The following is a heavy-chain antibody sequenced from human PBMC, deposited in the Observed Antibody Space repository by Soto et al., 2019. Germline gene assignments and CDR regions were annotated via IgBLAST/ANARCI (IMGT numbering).Heavy chain of an antibody. Sequence: EVQLLESGGGLVQPGGSLRLSCAASGFTFSSYAVSWVRQAPGKGLEWVSGISGSGTSTYYADSVKGRFTVSRDNSXNXXNLQLNSLRAEDTAVYYCAKVPTVGVVSRSYGMDVWGQGTTVTVSS. CDR2: ISGSGTST. CDR1: GFTFSSYA. J-gene: IGHJ6*02. V-gene: IGHV3-23*01. CDR3: AKVPTVGVVSRSYGMDV. D-gene: IGHD3-3*01.